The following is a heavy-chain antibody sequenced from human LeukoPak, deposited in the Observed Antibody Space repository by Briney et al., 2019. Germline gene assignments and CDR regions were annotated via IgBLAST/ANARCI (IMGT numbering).Heavy chain of an antibody. Sequence: GGSLRLSCAASGFTFTNYGMHWVRQAPGKGLEWVSYISSSGSTIYYADSVKGRFTISRDNAKNSLYLQMNSLRAEDTAVYYCARAGVYYDFNYMDVWGKGTTVTVSS. D-gene: IGHD3-3*01. CDR1: GFTFTNYG. CDR3: ARAGVYYDFNYMDV. J-gene: IGHJ6*03. V-gene: IGHV3-48*04. CDR2: ISSSGSTI.